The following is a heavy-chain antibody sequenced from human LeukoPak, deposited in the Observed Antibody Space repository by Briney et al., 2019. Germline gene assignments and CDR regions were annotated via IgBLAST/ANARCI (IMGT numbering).Heavy chain of an antibody. CDR1: GFTFSSYW. D-gene: IGHD1-26*01. CDR2: INSDGSTT. CDR3: ARVHSGSYVGFDS. J-gene: IGHJ5*01. Sequence: PGGSLRLSCAASGFTFSSYWMHWVRQAPGKGLVWVSRINSDGSTTTYADSVKGRFTISRDNANNTLYLQMNSLRAEDTAVYYCARVHSGSYVGFDSWGQGTLVTVSS. V-gene: IGHV3-74*01.